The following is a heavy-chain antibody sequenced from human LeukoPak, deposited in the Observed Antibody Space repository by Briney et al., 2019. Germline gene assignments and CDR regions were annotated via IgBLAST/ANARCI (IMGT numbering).Heavy chain of an antibody. D-gene: IGHD5-18*01. CDR2: INPNSGGT. V-gene: IGHV1-2*02. CDR3: ARGLTWIQLWLVGY. CDR1: GYTFTSYD. J-gene: IGHJ4*02. Sequence: GASVKVSCKASGYTFTSYDINWVRQAPGQGLEWMGWINPNSGGTNYAQKFQGRVTMTRDTSISTAYMELSRLRSDDTAVYYCARGLTWIQLWLVGYWGQGTLVTVSS.